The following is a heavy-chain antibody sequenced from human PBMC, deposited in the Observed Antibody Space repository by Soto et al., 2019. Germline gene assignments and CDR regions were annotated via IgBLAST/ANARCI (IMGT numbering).Heavy chain of an antibody. CDR2: INHSGST. CDR3: ARSGLRGYSYGSRWFDP. Sequence: SSETLSLTCAVYGGSFSGYYWSWIRQPPGKGLEWIGEINHSGSTNYNPSLKSRVTISVDTSKNQFSLKLSSVTAADTAVYYCARSGLRGYSYGSRWFDPWGQGTLVTVSS. V-gene: IGHV4-34*01. D-gene: IGHD5-18*01. CDR1: GGSFSGYY. J-gene: IGHJ5*02.